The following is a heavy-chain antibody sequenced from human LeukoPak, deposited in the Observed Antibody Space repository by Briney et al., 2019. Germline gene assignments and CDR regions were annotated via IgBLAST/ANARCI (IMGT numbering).Heavy chain of an antibody. D-gene: IGHD1-26*01. CDR1: GGSISSSSYY. CDR2: VYYSGST. J-gene: IGHJ5*02. Sequence: SETLSLTCTVSGGSISSSSYYWGWIRQPPGKGLEWIGSVYYSGSTYYNPSLKSRVTISVDTSKKQFSLKLSSVTAADTAVYYCARSGSYSFWFDPWGQGTLVTVSS. CDR3: ARSGSYSFWFDP. V-gene: IGHV4-39*01.